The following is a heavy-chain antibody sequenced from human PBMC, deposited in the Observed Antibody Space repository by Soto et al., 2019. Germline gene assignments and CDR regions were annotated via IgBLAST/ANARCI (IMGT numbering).Heavy chain of an antibody. J-gene: IGHJ6*02. CDR3: AKDPNDFWSGINYYYYYYGMDV. CDR2: ISYDGSNK. CDR1: GFTFSSYG. Sequence: GGSLRLSCAASGFTFSSYGMHWVRQAPGKGLEWVAVISYDGSNKYYADSVKGRFTISRDNSKNTLYLQMNSLRAEDTAVYYCAKDPNDFWSGINYYYYYYGMDVWGQGTTVTVSS. V-gene: IGHV3-30*18. D-gene: IGHD3-3*01.